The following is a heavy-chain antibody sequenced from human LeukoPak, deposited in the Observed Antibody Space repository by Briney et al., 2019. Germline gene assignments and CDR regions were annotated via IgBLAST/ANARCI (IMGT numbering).Heavy chain of an antibody. V-gene: IGHV4-34*01. J-gene: IGHJ4*02. D-gene: IGHD3-22*01. CDR1: AGSFSGYF. Sequence: PSETLSLTCVVFAGSFSGYFWSCLRQPPGKGLEWIGEITPRGSTNYSPSLKSRVSISIDTSKKKLSLRLTSVTAADSAVYSCLSSSYYDRRDYRGQGTLVTVSS. CDR2: ITPRGST. CDR3: LSSSYYDRRDY.